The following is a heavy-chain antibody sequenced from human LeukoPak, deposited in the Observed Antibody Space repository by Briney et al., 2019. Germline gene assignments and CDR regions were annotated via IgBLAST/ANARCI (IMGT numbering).Heavy chain of an antibody. Sequence: ASVKVSCTASGYTFTSYDISWVRQATGQGLEWMGWMNPNSGNAGYAQRFQGRVTMTRNNSISTAYMELTSLRSEDTAVYYCATGTGATYKAIDYWGQGTLVTVSS. D-gene: IGHD1-26*01. CDR1: GYTFTSYD. CDR2: MNPNSGNA. V-gene: IGHV1-8*01. J-gene: IGHJ4*02. CDR3: ATGTGATYKAIDY.